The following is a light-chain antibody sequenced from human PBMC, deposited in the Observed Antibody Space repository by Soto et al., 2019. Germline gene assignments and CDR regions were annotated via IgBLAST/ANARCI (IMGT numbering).Light chain of an antibody. V-gene: IGLV1-44*01. Sequence: QSVLTQPPSASGTPRQRVTISCSGSSSNIGSNTVNWYQQVPGAAPKLLIYSNNQRPSGVPDRFSGSKSGTSASLAISGLQSEDEADYYCAAWDDTLDGPVFGGGTKLTVL. CDR1: SSNIGSNT. J-gene: IGLJ3*02. CDR2: SNN. CDR3: AAWDDTLDGPV.